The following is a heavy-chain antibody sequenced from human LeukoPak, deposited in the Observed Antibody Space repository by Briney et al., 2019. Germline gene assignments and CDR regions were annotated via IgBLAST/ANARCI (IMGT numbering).Heavy chain of an antibody. D-gene: IGHD6-13*01. V-gene: IGHV4-34*01. CDR3: ARLRIAAAGILTGGKYNWFDP. CDR1: GGSFSGYY. J-gene: IGHJ5*02. CDR2: INHSGST. Sequence: SETLSLTCAVYGGSFSGYYWSWIRQPPGKGLEWIGEINHSGSTNYNPSLKSRVTISVDTSKNQFSLKLSSVTAADTAVYYCARLRIAAAGILTGGKYNWFDPWGQGTLVTVSS.